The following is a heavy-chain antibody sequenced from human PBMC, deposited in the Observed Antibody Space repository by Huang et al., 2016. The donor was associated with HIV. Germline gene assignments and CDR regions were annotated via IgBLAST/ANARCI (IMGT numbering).Heavy chain of an antibody. CDR2: ISYDGSNK. CDR3: ARDLWLRDLYYYYYMDV. V-gene: IGHV3-30-3*01. CDR1: RFTFNNYA. J-gene: IGHJ6*03. Sequence: QVQLVESGGGVVQPGRSLRLSCAASRFTFNNYAMHWVRQAPGKGLEWVEVISYDGSNKYYADSGKGRFTISRDNSKNTLYLQMNSLRAEDTAVYYCARDLWLRDLYYYYYMDVWGKGTTVTVSS. D-gene: IGHD5-12*01.